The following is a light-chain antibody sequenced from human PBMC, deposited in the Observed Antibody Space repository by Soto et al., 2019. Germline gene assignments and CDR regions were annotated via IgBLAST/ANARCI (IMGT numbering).Light chain of an antibody. CDR1: TGAVTNGHY. CDR2: DTT. CDR3: LLSYNVPYV. Sequence: QAVVTQAPSLNVSPGGTVTLTCGSSTGAVTNGHYPYWFQQKPGQAPRTLIYDTTNRHSWTPARFSGSLLGGKAALTLSGAQPEDEAEYYCLLSYNVPYVCGTGTKVTVL. J-gene: IGLJ1*01. V-gene: IGLV7-46*01.